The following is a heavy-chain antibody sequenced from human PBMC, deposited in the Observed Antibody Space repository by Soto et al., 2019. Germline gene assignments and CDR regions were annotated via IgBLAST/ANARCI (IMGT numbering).Heavy chain of an antibody. CDR3: ATGSLGVRPYYFDY. Sequence: EVQLLESGGDLVQPGGSLRLSCAASGFTFSSFAMSWVRQAPGKGLEWVTAISGSGGSTYYADSVKGRFTISRDNSKNTLYLQMNALRAEDTAVFYCATGSLGVRPYYFDYWGQGTLVTVSS. CDR2: ISGSGGST. CDR1: GFTFSSFA. D-gene: IGHD7-27*01. V-gene: IGHV3-23*01. J-gene: IGHJ4*02.